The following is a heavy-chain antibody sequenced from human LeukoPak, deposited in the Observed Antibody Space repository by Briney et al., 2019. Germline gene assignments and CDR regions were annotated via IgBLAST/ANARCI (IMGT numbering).Heavy chain of an antibody. Sequence: SVKVSCKASGGTFSSYAISWVRQAPGQGLEWMGGIIPIFGTANYAQKFQGRVTITADESTSTAYMELSSLRSEDTAVYYCARGLSSWYDGGYYFDYWGQGTLVTVSS. D-gene: IGHD6-13*01. J-gene: IGHJ4*02. CDR1: GGTFSSYA. V-gene: IGHV1-69*13. CDR3: ARGLSSWYDGGYYFDY. CDR2: IIPIFGTA.